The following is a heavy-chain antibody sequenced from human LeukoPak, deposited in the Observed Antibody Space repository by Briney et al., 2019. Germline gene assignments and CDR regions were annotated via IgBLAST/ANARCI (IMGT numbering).Heavy chain of an antibody. CDR1: GGSFSGYY. CDR3: ARYGYCSGGSCYFGYYGMDV. V-gene: IGHV4-34*01. CDR2: INHSGST. Sequence: SETLSLTCAVYGGSFSGYYWSWIRQPPGKGLEWIGEINHSGSTNYSPSLKSRVTISVDTSKNQFSLKLSSVTAADTAVYYCARYGYCSGGSCYFGYYGMDVWGQGTTVTVSS. J-gene: IGHJ6*02. D-gene: IGHD2-15*01.